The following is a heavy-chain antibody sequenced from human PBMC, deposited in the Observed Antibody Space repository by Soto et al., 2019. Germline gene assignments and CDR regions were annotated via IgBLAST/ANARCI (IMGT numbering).Heavy chain of an antibody. CDR1: GYTFTNYG. Sequence: QVQLVQSGAEVKKPGASVKVSCKASGYTFTNYGITWVRPAPGQGLEWMGWINTYENDTDYAQQHQGRVTMTSDTSTSTAYTELSSLGPDDTSVYYCARSYSGLYRDWGQGTLVIVSS. CDR2: INTYENDT. D-gene: IGHD1-26*01. V-gene: IGHV1-18*01. CDR3: ARSYSGLYRD. J-gene: IGHJ4*02.